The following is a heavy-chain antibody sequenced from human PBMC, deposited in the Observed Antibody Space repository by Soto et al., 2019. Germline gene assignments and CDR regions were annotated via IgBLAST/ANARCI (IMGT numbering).Heavy chain of an antibody. CDR3: ARDPDGITDFDY. Sequence: GGSLRLSCAVSGFTFSSFGMNWVRQAPGKCLECISYITSDSSTRHYADSVKCRFTISRDNAKNSLYLQMNSLRDEDTAVYFCARDPDGITDFDYWGQGTQVTVSS. V-gene: IGHV3-48*02. CDR1: GFTFSSFG. D-gene: IGHD3-16*01. CDR2: ITSDSSTR. J-gene: IGHJ4*02.